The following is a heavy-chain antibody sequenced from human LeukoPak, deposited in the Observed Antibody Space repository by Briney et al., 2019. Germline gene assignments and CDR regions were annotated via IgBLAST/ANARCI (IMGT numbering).Heavy chain of an antibody. Sequence: PGGSLRLSCAAPGLTFDDYAMHWVRQAPGKGLEWVSGISWNSGSIGYADSVKGRFTISRDNAKNSLYLQMNSLRAEDTALYYCAKDIRYSGTSYFDLWGRGTLVTVSS. CDR1: GLTFDDYA. D-gene: IGHD1-26*01. V-gene: IGHV3-9*01. CDR3: AKDIRYSGTSYFDL. J-gene: IGHJ2*01. CDR2: ISWNSGSI.